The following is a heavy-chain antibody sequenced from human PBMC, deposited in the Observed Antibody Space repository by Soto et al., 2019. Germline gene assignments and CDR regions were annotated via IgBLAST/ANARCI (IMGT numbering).Heavy chain of an antibody. J-gene: IGHJ4*02. V-gene: IGHV4-59*01. D-gene: IGHD5-12*01. Sequence: PSETLSLTCTVSGGSISTFYWNWIRQPPGKGLEWIGYIYYSGSTNYNPSLKSRVTISVDTSKNQFSLKLSSVTAADTAVYYCARESMSGWLQLRNIIFDYWGQGTLVTVSS. CDR3: ARESMSGWLQLRNIIFDY. CDR1: GGSISTFY. CDR2: IYYSGST.